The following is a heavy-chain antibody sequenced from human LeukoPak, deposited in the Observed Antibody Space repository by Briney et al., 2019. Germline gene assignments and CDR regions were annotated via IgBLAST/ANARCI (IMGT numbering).Heavy chain of an antibody. J-gene: IGHJ4*02. D-gene: IGHD6-19*01. V-gene: IGHV3-20*04. CDR1: GVTFDDYG. CDR2: INWNGGST. CDR3: ARAIEAGLPPDY. Sequence: GGSLRLSCAASGVTFDDYGMSWVRQAPGKGLEWVSGINWNGGSTGYADSVKGRFTISRDNAKNSLYLQMNSLRAEDTALYYCARAIEAGLPPDYWGQGTLVTVSS.